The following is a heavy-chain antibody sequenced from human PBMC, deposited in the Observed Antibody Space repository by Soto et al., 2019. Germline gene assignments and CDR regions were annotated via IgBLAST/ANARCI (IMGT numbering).Heavy chain of an antibody. Sequence: SETLSLTCAVYGGSFSGYYWSWVRQPPGKGLEWIAEINHSGSTNYNPSLKSRVTISVDTSKNYFSLKLSFVTAADTAVYYCARALPVSRYCISIDCPRSGMDVWGQGTTVTLYS. CDR2: INHSGST. D-gene: IGHD2-2*01. J-gene: IGHJ6*02. CDR3: ARALPVSRYCISIDCPRSGMDV. CDR1: GGSFSGYY. V-gene: IGHV4-34*01.